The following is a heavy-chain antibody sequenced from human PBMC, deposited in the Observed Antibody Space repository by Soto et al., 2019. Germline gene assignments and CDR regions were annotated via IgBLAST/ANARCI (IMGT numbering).Heavy chain of an antibody. D-gene: IGHD2-2*02. CDR2: TYYGSKWYN. CDR1: GDSVSSNSAS. V-gene: IGHV6-1*01. Sequence: SQTLSLTCAISGDSVSSNSASWNWVRQSPSRGLEWLGRTYYGSKWYNDFAVSMRSRIIITPDTSKNQFSLQLTSVTPEDTAVYYCARAPGYCTSRSCYSYYMDVWGKGTTGTVSS. J-gene: IGHJ6*03. CDR3: ARAPGYCTSRSCYSYYMDV.